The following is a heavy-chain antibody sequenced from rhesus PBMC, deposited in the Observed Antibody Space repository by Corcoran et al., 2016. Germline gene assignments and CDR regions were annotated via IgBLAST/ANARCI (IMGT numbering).Heavy chain of an antibody. CDR1: GVSINSTY. CDR3: AREYWHWGDYTYFGY. Sequence: QLQLKESGPGLVNPSETRSLTCAVSGVSINSTYWTWIRQPPGKGLDCFGRISGSCGSTKYNPSLKSRVTISTDTSKNQVSLTLSSVTAAVTAVYYCAREYWHWGDYTYFGYWGQGVLVTVSS. D-gene: IGHD3-34*01. J-gene: IGHJ4*01. V-gene: IGHV4-173*01. CDR2: ISGSCGST.